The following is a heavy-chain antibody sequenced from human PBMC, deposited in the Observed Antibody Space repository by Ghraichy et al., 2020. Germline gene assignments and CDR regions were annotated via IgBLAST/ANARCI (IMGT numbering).Heavy chain of an antibody. CDR2: IKQDESEK. CDR1: GFTFSSYW. J-gene: IGHJ1*01. CDR3: ARGEGYIRH. V-gene: IGHV3-7*01. D-gene: IGHD5-24*01. Sequence: GGSLRLSCAASGFTFSSYWMIWVRQAPEKGLEWVANIKQDESEKYYVDSVKGRFTISRDNAKNSLYLQMNTLRAEDTAVYFCARGEGYIRHWGQGTLVTVSS.